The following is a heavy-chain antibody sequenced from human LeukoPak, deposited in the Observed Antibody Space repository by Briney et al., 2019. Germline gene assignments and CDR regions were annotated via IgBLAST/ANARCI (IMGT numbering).Heavy chain of an antibody. D-gene: IGHD3-3*01. CDR2: ISNSGKTI. V-gene: IGHV3-11*04. CDR3: ARDLTIFGVVIIGTFDY. J-gene: IGHJ4*02. CDR1: GFIFSDFY. Sequence: PGGSLRLSCAASGFIFSDFYMSWIRQAPGKGLEWVSYISNSGKTIYYADSVKGRFTISRDNAKNSLYLQMNSLRAEDTAVYYCARDLTIFGVVIIGTFDYWGQGTLVTVSS.